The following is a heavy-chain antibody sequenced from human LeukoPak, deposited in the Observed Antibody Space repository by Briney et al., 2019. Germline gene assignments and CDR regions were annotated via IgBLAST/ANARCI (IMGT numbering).Heavy chain of an antibody. Sequence: SETLSLTCAVYGGSFSGYYWSWIRQPPGKGLEWIGEINHSGSTNYNPSLKSRVTISVDTSKNQFSLKLSSVTAADTAVYYCARVLGDEIFGVASYYMDVWGKGTTVTVSS. CDR1: GGSFSGYY. CDR3: ARVLGDEIFGVASYYMDV. J-gene: IGHJ6*03. CDR2: INHSGST. V-gene: IGHV4-34*01. D-gene: IGHD3-3*01.